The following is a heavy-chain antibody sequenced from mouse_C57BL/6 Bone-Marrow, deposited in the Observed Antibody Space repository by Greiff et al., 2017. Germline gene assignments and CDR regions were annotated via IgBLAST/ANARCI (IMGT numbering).Heavy chain of an antibody. CDR2: INPGSGGT. CDR1: GYAFTNYL. CDR3: ARRDWDVVDY. Sequence: QVQLKQSGAELVRPGTSVKVSCTASGYAFTNYLIEWVKQRPGQGLEWIGVINPGSGGTNYNEKFKGKATLTADKSSSTAYMQLSSLTSEDSAVYICARRDWDVVDYWGQGTTLTVSS. V-gene: IGHV1-54*01. D-gene: IGHD4-1*01. J-gene: IGHJ2*01.